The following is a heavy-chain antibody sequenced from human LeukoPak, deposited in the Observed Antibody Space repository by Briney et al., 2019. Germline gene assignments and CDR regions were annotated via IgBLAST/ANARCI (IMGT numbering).Heavy chain of an antibody. CDR1: GYSFTKYG. D-gene: IGHD6-6*01. J-gene: IGHJ4*02. V-gene: IGHV1-18*01. CDR2: ISCYNGHT. CDR3: ARREGRSASPFFFDS. Sequence: ASVKVSCKASGYSFTKYGLNWVRQAPGQGLQWMGWISCYNGHTHYAQNFQGRVTMTTDTSTNTAYMELRGLRSDDTAIYYCARREGRSASPFFFDSWGQGTLVTVSS.